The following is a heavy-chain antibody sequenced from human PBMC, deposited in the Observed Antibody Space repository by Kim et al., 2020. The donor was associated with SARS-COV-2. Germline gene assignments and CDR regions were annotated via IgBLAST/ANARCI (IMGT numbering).Heavy chain of an antibody. CDR1: GGSFSGYY. CDR2: INHSGST. D-gene: IGHD3-10*01. J-gene: IGHJ4*02. V-gene: IGHV4-34*01. Sequence: SETLSLTCAVYGGSFSGYYWSWIRQPPGKGLEWIGEINHSGSTNYNPSLKSRVTISVDTSKNQFSLKLSSVTAADTAVYYCARAGFGELLSHDYWGQGTLVTVSS. CDR3: ARAGFGELLSHDY.